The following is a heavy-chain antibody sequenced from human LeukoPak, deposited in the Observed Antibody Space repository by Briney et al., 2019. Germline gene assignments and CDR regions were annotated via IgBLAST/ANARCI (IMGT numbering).Heavy chain of an antibody. CDR1: GYTFTGYY. CDR2: INPNSGGT. J-gene: IGHJ4*02. CDR3: ARQDGYSNYSPFDY. V-gene: IGHV1-2*06. D-gene: IGHD4-11*01. Sequence: ASVKVSCKASGYTFTGYYMHWVRQAPGQGLEWMGRINPNSGGTNYAQKFQGRVTMTRDTSISTAYMDLSNLRSDDTAVYYCARQDGYSNYSPFDYWGQGTLVTVSS.